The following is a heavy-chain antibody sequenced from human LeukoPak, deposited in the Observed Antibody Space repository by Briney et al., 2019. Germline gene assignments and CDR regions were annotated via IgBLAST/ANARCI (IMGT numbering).Heavy chain of an antibody. CDR3: ARQWSYGTPYYFDS. J-gene: IGHJ4*02. V-gene: IGHV4-39*07. CDR2: IHYSGST. Sequence: SETLSLTCSVSGGSISNGIYYWGWIRQPPGKGLEWIGSIHYSGSTYYNPSLKSRVIISVDTSKNQFSLKLSSETAADTAVYYCARQWSYGTPYYFDSWGQGTLVTVSS. D-gene: IGHD4/OR15-4a*01. CDR1: GGSISNGIYY.